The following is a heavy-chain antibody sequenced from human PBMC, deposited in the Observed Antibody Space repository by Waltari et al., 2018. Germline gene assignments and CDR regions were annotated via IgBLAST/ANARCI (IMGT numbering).Heavy chain of an antibody. J-gene: IGHJ4*02. Sequence: QLQLQESGPGLVKPSETLSLTCTVSGGSISSSSYYWGWIRQPPGKGLEWIGSIYYSGGTYYNPSLKSRFTISVDTSKNQFSLKLSSVTAADTAVYYCARGRAYHYGSGSYLAWFDYWGQGTLVTVSS. CDR2: IYYSGGT. D-gene: IGHD3-10*01. CDR1: GGSISSSSYY. CDR3: ARGRAYHYGSGSYLAWFDY. V-gene: IGHV4-39*01.